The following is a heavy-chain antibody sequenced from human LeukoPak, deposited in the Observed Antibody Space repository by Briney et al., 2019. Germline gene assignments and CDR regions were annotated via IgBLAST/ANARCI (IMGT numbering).Heavy chain of an antibody. D-gene: IGHD2-15*01. CDR2: IYYSGST. J-gene: IGHJ4*02. V-gene: IGHV4-59*08. CDR1: GGSISSYY. CDR3: ARLGYCSGGSCSDY. Sequence: SETLSLTCTVSGGSISSYYWSWIRQPPGKGLEWIGYIYYSGSTDYNPSLKSRVTISVDTSKNQFSLKLSSVTAADTAVYFCARLGYCSGGSCSDYWGQGTLVTVSS.